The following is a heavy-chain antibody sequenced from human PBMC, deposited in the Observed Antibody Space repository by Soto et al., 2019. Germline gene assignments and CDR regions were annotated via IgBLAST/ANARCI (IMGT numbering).Heavy chain of an antibody. CDR3: ARGYYDSRGYRGSWFDP. D-gene: IGHD3-22*01. J-gene: IGHJ5*02. V-gene: IGHV6-1*01. CDR2: TYCRSTCYN. Sequence: PSQTLSLTCAISGDSFPSNSATWNWIRQSPSRGLEWLGRTYCRSTCYNDYAVSVKSRITFNADTSKNQFSLQLTSVTPEDSAVYYCARGYYDSRGYRGSWFDPWGQGTLVTVSS. CDR1: GDSFPSNSAT.